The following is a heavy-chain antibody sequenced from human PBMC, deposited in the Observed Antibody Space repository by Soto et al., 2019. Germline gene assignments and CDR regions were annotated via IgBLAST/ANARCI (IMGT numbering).Heavy chain of an antibody. D-gene: IGHD2-2*01. Sequence: ASVKVSCKASGYTFTGYFIHWVRQAPGEGLEWVGYINPNSGVTKYAPRFLGRVTITRDTSIRTAYMDLNNLRSDDTAVYFCARGGGTILDPLPWGPGTLVTVSS. V-gene: IGHV1-2*02. CDR3: ARGGGTILDPLP. J-gene: IGHJ5*02. CDR2: INPNSGVT. CDR1: GYTFTGYF.